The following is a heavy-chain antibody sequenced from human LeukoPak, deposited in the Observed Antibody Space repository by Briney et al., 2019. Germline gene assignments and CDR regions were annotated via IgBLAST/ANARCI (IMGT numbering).Heavy chain of an antibody. J-gene: IGHJ3*02. Sequence: GRSLRLSCAASGFTFSSYAMHWVRQAPGKGLEWVAVISYDGSNKYYADSVKGRFTISRDNSKNTLYLQMNSLRAEDTAVYYCARDFRFGEFPRRVHDAFDIWGQGTMVTVSS. V-gene: IGHV3-30*04. CDR2: ISYDGSNK. CDR1: GFTFSSYA. CDR3: ARDFRFGEFPRRVHDAFDI. D-gene: IGHD3-10*01.